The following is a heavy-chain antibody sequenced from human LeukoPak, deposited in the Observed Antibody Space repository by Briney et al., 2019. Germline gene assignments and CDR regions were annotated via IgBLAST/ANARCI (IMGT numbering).Heavy chain of an antibody. V-gene: IGHV1-18*01. Sequence: PQASVKVSCKASGYTFSSYGISWVRQAPGQGLEWMGWISAYNGNTNYAQKLQGRVTMTTDTSTSTAYMELRSLRSDDTAVYYCARDDGDYEEEELAFDIWGQGTMVTVSS. CDR1: GYTFSSYG. D-gene: IGHD4-17*01. CDR2: ISAYNGNT. J-gene: IGHJ3*02. CDR3: ARDDGDYEEEELAFDI.